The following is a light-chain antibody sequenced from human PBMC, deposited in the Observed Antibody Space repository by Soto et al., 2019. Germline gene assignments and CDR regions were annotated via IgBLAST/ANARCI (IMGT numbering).Light chain of an antibody. CDR2: WAS. CDR3: QQYYSTPLT. Sequence: DIVMTQSPDSLAVSMSERATINCKSSQSVLYSSINKNYLAWYQQKPGQPPKLLIYWASTRESGVPDRFSGSGSGTDFTLTISSLQAEDVAVYYCQQYYSTPLTFGGGTKVEIK. V-gene: IGKV4-1*01. J-gene: IGKJ4*01. CDR1: QSVLYSSINKNY.